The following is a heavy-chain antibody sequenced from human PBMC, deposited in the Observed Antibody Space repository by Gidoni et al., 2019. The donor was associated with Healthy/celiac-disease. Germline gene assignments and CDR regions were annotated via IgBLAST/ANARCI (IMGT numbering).Heavy chain of an antibody. CDR2: IYHSGRT. Sequence: QVQLQESGPGLVKPSETLSLTCAVSGYSISSGYYWGWIRQPPGKGLEWIGSIYHSGRTYYNPSLKSRVTISVDTSKNQFSLKLSSVTAADTAVYYCARELGLGWLVRFDYWGQGTLVTVSS. CDR3: ARELGLGWLVRFDY. CDR1: GYSISSGYY. V-gene: IGHV4-38-2*02. J-gene: IGHJ4*02. D-gene: IGHD6-19*01.